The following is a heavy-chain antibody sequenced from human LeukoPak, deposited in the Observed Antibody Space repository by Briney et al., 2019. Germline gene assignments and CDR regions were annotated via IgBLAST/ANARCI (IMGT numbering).Heavy chain of an antibody. Sequence: GGSLRLSCAASGFTFSSYWMHWVRQGPGKGRVWVSRVNSDGSSGSYADSVKGRFTISRDNAKNTLYLQMKSLGAEDTAVYYCARETRLLRAFDLWGQGTMVTVSS. D-gene: IGHD2-15*01. CDR2: VNSDGSSG. J-gene: IGHJ3*01. V-gene: IGHV3-74*01. CDR3: ARETRLLRAFDL. CDR1: GFTFSSYW.